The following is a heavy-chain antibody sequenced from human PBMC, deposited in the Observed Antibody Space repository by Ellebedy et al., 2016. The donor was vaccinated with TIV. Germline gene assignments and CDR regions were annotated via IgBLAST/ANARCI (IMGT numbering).Heavy chain of an antibody. CDR3: ARYNVAVPDGNTFDF. CDR2: IKYDEIEN. Sequence: GESLKISCEASGFIFSSYTMNWVRQSPGKGLEWVALIKYDEIENYYANSVKGRFTISRDNARNSLYLQMKSLRVDDTAMYYCARYNVAVPDGNTFDFWGQGTMVTVST. CDR1: GFIFSSYT. V-gene: IGHV3-7*04. J-gene: IGHJ3*01. D-gene: IGHD2-2*01.